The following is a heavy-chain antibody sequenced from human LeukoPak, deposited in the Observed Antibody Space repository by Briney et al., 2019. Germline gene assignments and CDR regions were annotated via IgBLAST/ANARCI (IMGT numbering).Heavy chain of an antibody. J-gene: IGHJ3*02. Sequence: PGGSLRLSCAASGFTVSSNYMSWVRQAPGKGLEWVSVIYRGGDTYYADSVKGRFTISRDNSKNTLYLQMNSLRAEDTAVCYCSTVGYSSSWYAHGAFDIWGQGTMVTVSS. V-gene: IGHV3-66*01. CDR2: IYRGGDT. D-gene: IGHD6-13*01. CDR3: STVGYSSSWYAHGAFDI. CDR1: GFTVSSNY.